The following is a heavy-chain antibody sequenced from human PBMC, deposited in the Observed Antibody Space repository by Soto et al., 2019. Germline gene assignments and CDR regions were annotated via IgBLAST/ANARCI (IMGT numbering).Heavy chain of an antibody. CDR1: GFTFDNYA. CDR2: ISGYSGST. D-gene: IGHD1-26*01. V-gene: IGHV3-23*01. Sequence: EVQLLESGGGLVQPGGSVRLSCVASGFTFDNYAMTWVRQPPGRGLEWVSTISGYSGSTYYADSVKGRFTISRDNSRNTLYRQMNSLRGDDTAVYYCAKEMRSTFVPLDYWGQGTPVTVSS. CDR3: AKEMRSTFVPLDY. J-gene: IGHJ4*02.